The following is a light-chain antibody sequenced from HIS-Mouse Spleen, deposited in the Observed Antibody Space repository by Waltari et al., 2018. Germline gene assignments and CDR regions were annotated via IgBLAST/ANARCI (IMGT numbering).Light chain of an antibody. CDR3: SSYAGSNIVV. V-gene: IGLV2-8*01. J-gene: IGLJ2*01. CDR1: SSDVGGYNY. CDR2: EVS. Sequence: QSALTQPPSASGSPGQSVTISCTGTSSDVGGYNYVSWYQQHPGKAPKLLIYEVSKRPSGVPDRFPGSKSGKTASLTVSGLQAEDEADYYCSSYAGSNIVVFGGGTKLTVL.